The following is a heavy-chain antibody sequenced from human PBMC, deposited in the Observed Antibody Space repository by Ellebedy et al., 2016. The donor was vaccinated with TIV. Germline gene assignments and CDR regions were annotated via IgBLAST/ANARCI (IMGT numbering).Heavy chain of an antibody. V-gene: IGHV3-30*18. D-gene: IGHD1-26*01. CDR2: ISDDGSNK. CDR3: AKIRAQWEPLDY. CDR1: GLTFSSFA. Sequence: GESLKISCAASGLTFSSFAIHWVRQAPGKGLEWVAVISDDGSNKYYIDSVKGRFTISRDNSKNTLHLQMNSLRAEDTAVYYCAKIRAQWEPLDYWGQGTLVTVSS. J-gene: IGHJ4*02.